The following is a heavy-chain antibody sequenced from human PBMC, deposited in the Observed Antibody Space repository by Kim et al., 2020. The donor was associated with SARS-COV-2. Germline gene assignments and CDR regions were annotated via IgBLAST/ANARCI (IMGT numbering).Heavy chain of an antibody. V-gene: IGHV4-59*08. D-gene: IGHD5-18*01. J-gene: IGHJ3*02. Sequence: PSLTSRVTIAVDTSKNQFSLKLSSVTAADTAVYYCARRGRYGAWNDAFDIWGQGTMVTVSS. CDR3: ARRGRYGAWNDAFDI.